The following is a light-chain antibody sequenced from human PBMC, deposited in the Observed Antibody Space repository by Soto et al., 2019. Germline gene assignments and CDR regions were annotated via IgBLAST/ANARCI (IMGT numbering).Light chain of an antibody. CDR1: QGISNY. J-gene: IGKJ2*01. Sequence: DIQMTQSPPSLSASAGDRVTITCRASQGISNYLAWYQQKPGTVPKVLIYAASTLQSGVPSRFSGSGSVTDFTLTISSLQPEDVATYYCQRYNSAPHTFGQGTKLEIK. V-gene: IGKV1-27*01. CDR3: QRYNSAPHT. CDR2: AAS.